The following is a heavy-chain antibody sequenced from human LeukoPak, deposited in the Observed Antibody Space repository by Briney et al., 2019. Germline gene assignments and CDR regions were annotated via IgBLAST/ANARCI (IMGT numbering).Heavy chain of an antibody. J-gene: IGHJ5*02. D-gene: IGHD2/OR15-2a*01. CDR3: ATANIGSPTHLFDP. V-gene: IGHV1-24*01. Sequence: ASVKVSCKVSGYTLTELSMHWVRQAPGKGLEWMGGFDPEDGETIYARKFQGRVTMTEDTSTDTAYMELSSLRSEDTAVYYCATANIGSPTHLFDPWGQGTLVTVSS. CDR1: GYTLTELS. CDR2: FDPEDGET.